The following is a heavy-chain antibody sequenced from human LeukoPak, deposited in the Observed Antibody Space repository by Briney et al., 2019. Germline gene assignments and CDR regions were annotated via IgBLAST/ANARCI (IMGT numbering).Heavy chain of an antibody. D-gene: IGHD1-26*01. CDR3: ARDRGEWELLGDY. Sequence: ASVKVSCKASGYTFTSYGISWVRQAPGQGLEWMGIINPSGGSTSYAQKFQGRVTMTRDMSTSTVYMELSSLRSEDTAVYYCARDRGEWELLGDYWGQGTLVTVSS. CDR1: GYTFTSYG. J-gene: IGHJ4*02. CDR2: INPSGGST. V-gene: IGHV1-46*01.